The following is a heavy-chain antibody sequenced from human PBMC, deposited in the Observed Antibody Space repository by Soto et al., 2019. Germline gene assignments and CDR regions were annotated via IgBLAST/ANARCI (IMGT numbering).Heavy chain of an antibody. CDR3: ARETRPYDFWSGYYQGGGMDV. Sequence: SETLSLTCTVSGGSISSYYWSWIWQPPGKGLEWIGYIYYSGSTNYNPPLKSRVTISVDTSKNQFSLKLSSVTAADTAVYYCARETRPYDFWSGYYQGGGMDVWGQGTTVTVSS. CDR1: GGSISSYY. CDR2: IYYSGST. J-gene: IGHJ6*02. V-gene: IGHV4-59*01. D-gene: IGHD3-3*01.